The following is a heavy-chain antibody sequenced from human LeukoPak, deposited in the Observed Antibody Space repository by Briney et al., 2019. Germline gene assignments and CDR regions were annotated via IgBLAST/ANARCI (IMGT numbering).Heavy chain of an antibody. CDR2: INDKGVDK. J-gene: IGHJ6*03. CDR1: GFIFSKYG. CDR3: ARDPYSGTYGNTYYYYMDV. Sequence: QPGGSLRLSCGASGFIFSKYGMHWVRQAPGKGLEWVAFINDKGVDKNYADSVKGRFTISRDNSKNTLVLQMNSLRSEDTAVYYCARDPYSGTYGNTYYYYMDVWGKGTTVTISS. V-gene: IGHV3-30*02. D-gene: IGHD1-26*01.